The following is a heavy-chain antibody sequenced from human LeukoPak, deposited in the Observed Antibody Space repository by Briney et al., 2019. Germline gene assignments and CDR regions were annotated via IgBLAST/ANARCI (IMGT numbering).Heavy chain of an antibody. Sequence: PGWCLRLSRAPPPFTLPTYGMIWVGQAPPEGLEWVSSVSESGDNPYYADSVKGRFTISGDNSKNTLYLQMNSLRAEDTAVYYCAAKTRLSAVTSYYYVDVWGKGTTATVSS. V-gene: IGHV3-23*01. J-gene: IGHJ6*03. CDR3: AAKTRLSAVTSYYYVDV. CDR2: VSESGDNP. D-gene: IGHD3-10*01. CDR1: PFTLPTYG.